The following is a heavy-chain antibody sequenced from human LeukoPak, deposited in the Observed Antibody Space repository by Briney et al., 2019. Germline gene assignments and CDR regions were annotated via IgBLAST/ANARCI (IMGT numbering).Heavy chain of an antibody. J-gene: IGHJ4*02. CDR2: IYHSGST. D-gene: IGHD3-16*02. CDR3: ARATGLGELSPDY. CDR1: GGSISSSNW. Sequence: SGTLSLTCAVSGGSISSSNWWSWVRQPPGKGLEWIGEIYHSGSTNYNPSLKSQVTISVDKSKNQFSLKLSSVTAADTAVYYCARATGLGELSPDYWGQGTLVTVSS. V-gene: IGHV4-4*02.